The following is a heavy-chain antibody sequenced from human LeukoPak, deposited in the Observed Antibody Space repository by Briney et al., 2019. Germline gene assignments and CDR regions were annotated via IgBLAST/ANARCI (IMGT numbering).Heavy chain of an antibody. J-gene: IGHJ4*02. CDR2: IYSGGTT. V-gene: IGHV3-53*01. Sequence: GGSLRLSCAASGFTVSSNYMSCVRQAPGKGLEWVSVIYSGGTTHYADSVKGRFTISRDNSKNTLYLQMNSLRAEDTAVYYCAKVLANYVYAFDYWGQGTLVTVSS. CDR3: AKVLANYVYAFDY. CDR1: GFTVSSNY. D-gene: IGHD4/OR15-4a*01.